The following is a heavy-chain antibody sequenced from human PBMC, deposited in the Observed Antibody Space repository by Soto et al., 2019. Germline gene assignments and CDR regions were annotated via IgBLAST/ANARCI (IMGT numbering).Heavy chain of an antibody. D-gene: IGHD3-22*01. CDR1: GYSFTSYW. V-gene: IGHV5-10-1*01. Sequence: GESLKISCKGSGYSFTSYWISWVRQMPGKGLEWMGRIDPSDSYTNYSPSFQGHVTISADKSISTAYLQWSSLKASDTAMYYCAREYYDSSGYYPHYYGMDVWGKGTTVTVS. J-gene: IGHJ6*04. CDR2: IDPSDSYT. CDR3: AREYYDSSGYYPHYYGMDV.